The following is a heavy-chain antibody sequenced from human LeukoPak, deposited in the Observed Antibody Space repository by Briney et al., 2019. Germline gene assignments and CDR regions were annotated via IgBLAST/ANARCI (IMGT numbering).Heavy chain of an antibody. CDR3: ARVSYSRSYDYWYFDL. CDR2: IYYSGNT. V-gene: IGHV4-59*01. CDR1: GGSFNDYY. Sequence: SETLSLTCAVYGGSFNDYYWNWIRQPPGKGLEWIGHIYYSGNTNYNPSLKSRVTISVDTSKNQFSLKLRSVTAADTAVYYCARVSYSRSYDYWYFDLWGRGTLVTVSS. J-gene: IGHJ2*01. D-gene: IGHD6-13*01.